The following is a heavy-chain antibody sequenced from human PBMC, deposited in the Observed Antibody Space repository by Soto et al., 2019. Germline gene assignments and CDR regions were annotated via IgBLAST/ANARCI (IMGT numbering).Heavy chain of an antibody. D-gene: IGHD4-17*01. J-gene: IGHJ4*02. V-gene: IGHV3-23*01. CDR3: AKDPYYGGNRDYFDY. CDR1: GFTFSSYA. Sequence: GGSLRLFCAASGFTFSSYAMSWVRQAPGQGLEWVSTISGGGDSTYYADSVKGRFSISRDNSRNTLYLQMSSLRADDTAVYYCAKDPYYGGNRDYFDYWGQGALVTVSS. CDR2: ISGGGDST.